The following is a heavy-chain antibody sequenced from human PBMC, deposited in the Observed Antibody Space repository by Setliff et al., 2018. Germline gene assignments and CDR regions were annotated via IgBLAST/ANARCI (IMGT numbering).Heavy chain of an antibody. Sequence: GASVKVSCKASGSPFNTYDINWVRQAPGQGLEWLGWIDLYNAGTTYAEKMETKVTMTVDTSSNIGYMELRSLTSDDTGIYFCAMSSWPGRPNDFDLWGQGTEVTVSS. CDR2: IDLYNAGT. CDR1: GSPFNTYD. J-gene: IGHJ3*01. CDR3: AMSSWPGRPNDFDL. D-gene: IGHD6-6*01. V-gene: IGHV1-18*01.